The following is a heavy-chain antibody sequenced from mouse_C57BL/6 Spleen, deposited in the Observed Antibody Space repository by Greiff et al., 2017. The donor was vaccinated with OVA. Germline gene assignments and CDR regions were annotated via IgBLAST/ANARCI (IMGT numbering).Heavy chain of an antibody. Sequence: QVQLQQSGAELVKPGASVKMSCKASGYTFTSYWITWVKQRPGQGLEWIGDIYPGSGSTNYNEKFKSKATLTVDTSSSTAYMQLSSLTSAASAVSDGARSGYCGNLWYGEVWGTGTTVTVAS. CDR2: IYPGSGST. J-gene: IGHJ1*03. CDR3: ARSGYCGNLWYGEV. CDR1: GYTFTSYW. D-gene: IGHD2-1*01. V-gene: IGHV1-55*01.